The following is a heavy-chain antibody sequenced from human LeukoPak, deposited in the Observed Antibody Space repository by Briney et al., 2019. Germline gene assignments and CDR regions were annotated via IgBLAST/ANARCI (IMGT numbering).Heavy chain of an antibody. J-gene: IGHJ4*02. V-gene: IGHV4-61*10. Sequence: PSQTLSLTCTVSGGSISSGSYYWSWIRQPAGKGLEWIGYIYYSGSTNYNPSLKSRVTISVDTSKNQFSLKLSSVTAADTAVYYCARDIGYYYDSSGHPFGYWGQGTLVTVSS. CDR2: IYYSGST. CDR1: GGSISSGSYY. CDR3: ARDIGYYYDSSGHPFGY. D-gene: IGHD3-22*01.